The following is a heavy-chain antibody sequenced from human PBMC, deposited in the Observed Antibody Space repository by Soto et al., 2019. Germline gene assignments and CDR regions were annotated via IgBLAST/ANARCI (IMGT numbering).Heavy chain of an antibody. CDR2: ISSSSSYI. CDR1: GFTFSSYS. Sequence: EVQLVESGGGLVQPGGSLRLSCAASGFTFSSYSMNWVRQAPGKGLEWVSSISSSSSYIYYADSVKGRFTIYRDNAKDSLYLKMNSLRAEDTAVYYCGRVGGQLVPGFDYWGQGTLVTVSS. CDR3: GRVGGQLVPGFDY. V-gene: IGHV3-21*01. D-gene: IGHD6-6*01. J-gene: IGHJ4*02.